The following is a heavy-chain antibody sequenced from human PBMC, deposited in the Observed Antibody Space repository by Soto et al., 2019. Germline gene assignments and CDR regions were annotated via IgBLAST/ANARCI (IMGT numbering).Heavy chain of an antibody. Sequence: LKISCKGSGYSFTSYWISWVRQMPGKGLEWMGRIDPSDSYTNYSPSFQGHVTISADKSISTAYLQWSGLKASDTAMYYCARGHDCSSTSCYLGYYYYYGMDVWGQGTTVTVSS. D-gene: IGHD2-2*01. CDR2: IDPSDSYT. CDR3: ARGHDCSSTSCYLGYYYYYGMDV. CDR1: GYSFTSYW. J-gene: IGHJ6*02. V-gene: IGHV5-10-1*01.